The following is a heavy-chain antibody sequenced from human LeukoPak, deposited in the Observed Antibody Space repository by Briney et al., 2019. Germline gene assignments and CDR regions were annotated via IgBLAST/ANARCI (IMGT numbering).Heavy chain of an antibody. CDR3: AKDRLLNCRGDCYIFDY. D-gene: IGHD2-21*02. V-gene: IGHV3-30*02. CDR1: GFIFSSYG. Sequence: PGGSLRLSCAASGFIFSSYGMHWVRQAPGKGLEWVSFIRFDGSDKYHADSVKGRFTISRDNSKNTLYLHMNGLRTEDTAVYYCAKDRLLNCRGDCYIFDYWGQGTVVTVSS. CDR2: IRFDGSDK. J-gene: IGHJ4*02.